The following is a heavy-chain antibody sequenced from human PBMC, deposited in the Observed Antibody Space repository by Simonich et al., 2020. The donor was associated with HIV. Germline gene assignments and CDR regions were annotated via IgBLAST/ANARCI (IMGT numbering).Heavy chain of an antibody. CDR1: GGSFSGYY. D-gene: IGHD3-3*01. V-gene: IGHV4-34*01. CDR3: ARRDRELILYFDY. Sequence: QVQLQKWGAGLLKPSETLSLTCAVYGGSFSGYYWSWIRQPPGKGLEWIGEINHRGITNYKSSLNSRATISVDKSKNQFSLKLSSVTAADSAIYYCARRDRELILYFDYWGQGNLVTVSS. J-gene: IGHJ4*02. CDR2: INHRGIT.